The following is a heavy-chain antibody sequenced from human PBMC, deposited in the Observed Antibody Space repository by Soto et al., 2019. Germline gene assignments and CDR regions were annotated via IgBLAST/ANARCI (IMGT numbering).Heavy chain of an antibody. CDR3: ARGEATIFGMDV. CDR2: INPNSGGT. CDR1: GYTFTGYY. Sequence: ASVKVSCKASGYTFTGYYMHWVRQAPGQGLEWMGWINPNSGGTNYAQKFQGRVTMTRDTSISTAYVELSRLKSDDTGVYYCARGEATIFGMDVWGQGTTVTVSS. D-gene: IGHD5-12*01. V-gene: IGHV1-2*02. J-gene: IGHJ6*02.